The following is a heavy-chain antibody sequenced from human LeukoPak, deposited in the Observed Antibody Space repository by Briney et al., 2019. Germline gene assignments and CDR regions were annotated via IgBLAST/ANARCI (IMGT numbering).Heavy chain of an antibody. V-gene: IGHV3-7*01. Sequence: GGSLRLSCTCSGVPLNNYWMTWVRQVPGKGLEWVASTKEDGTERYYVDSVKGRCTVSRDYGRNSLYFQLHSLRDEDTAVYYCARDRDGDNYFGFEWGQGAPVIVSS. CDR2: TKEDGTER. CDR1: GVPLNNYW. CDR3: ARDRDGDNYFGFE. D-gene: IGHD5-24*01. J-gene: IGHJ4*02.